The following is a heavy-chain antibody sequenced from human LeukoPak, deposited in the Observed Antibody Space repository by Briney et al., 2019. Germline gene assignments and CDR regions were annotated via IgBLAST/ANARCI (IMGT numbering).Heavy chain of an antibody. V-gene: IGHV1-2*02. CDR2: VNPNSGDT. CDR1: GYTFTGYY. D-gene: IGHD3-10*02. Sequence: ASVKVSCKASGYTFTGYYLHWVQQAPGQGLEWMGCVNPNSGDTNYAQKFQGSVTMTRDTSISTAYMELSSLRSEDMAVYYCARGRVRGVIITLGWFDPWGQGTLVTVSS. J-gene: IGHJ5*02. CDR3: ARGRVRGVIITLGWFDP.